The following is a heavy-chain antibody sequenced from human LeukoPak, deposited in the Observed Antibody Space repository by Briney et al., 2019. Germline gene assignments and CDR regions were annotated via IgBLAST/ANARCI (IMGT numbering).Heavy chain of an antibody. D-gene: IGHD2-15*01. CDR1: GFTFSSYS. V-gene: IGHV3-21*06. CDR3: ARDRSWGSGYNFGMDV. J-gene: IGHJ6*02. Sequence: GGSLRLSCVASGFTFSSYSMNWVRQAPGKGLEWVSSITGSSYNRYYAGSLKGRFTISRDNANNSLYLQMNSLKTEDTAVYYCARDRSWGSGYNFGMDVWGQGTTVTVSS. CDR2: ITGSSYNR.